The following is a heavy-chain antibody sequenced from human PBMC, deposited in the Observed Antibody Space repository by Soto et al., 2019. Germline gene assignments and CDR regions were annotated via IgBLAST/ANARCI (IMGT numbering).Heavy chain of an antibody. D-gene: IGHD5-12*01. CDR1: GFTFSSYW. V-gene: IGHV3-7*03. CDR3: ARGLATIIDYYFGY. CDR2: IKQDGSEK. J-gene: IGHJ4*02. Sequence: PGGSLRLSCAASGFTFSSYWMSWVRQAPGKGLEWVANIKQDGSEKYYVDSVKGRFTISRDNAKNSLYLQMNSLRAEDTAVYYCARGLATIIDYYFGYWGQGTLVTVSS.